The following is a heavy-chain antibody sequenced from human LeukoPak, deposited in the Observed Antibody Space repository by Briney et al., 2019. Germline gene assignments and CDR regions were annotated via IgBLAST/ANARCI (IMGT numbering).Heavy chain of an antibody. CDR1: GYTFTSYG. V-gene: IGHV1-18*01. Sequence: ASVKVSCKTSGYTFTSYGISWVRQAPGQGLEWMGWISPYNGDTKYSQRLQGRVTMTTDTSTITVYMELRSLTSDDTAVYYCARTIPNRVYSNGWYVDYWGQGTLVTVSS. CDR2: ISPYNGDT. D-gene: IGHD6-19*01. J-gene: IGHJ4*02. CDR3: ARTIPNRVYSNGWYVDY.